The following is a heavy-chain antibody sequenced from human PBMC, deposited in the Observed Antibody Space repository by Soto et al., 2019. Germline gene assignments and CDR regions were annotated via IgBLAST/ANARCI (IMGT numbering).Heavy chain of an antibody. CDR1: GGSISGSHYY. J-gene: IGHJ4*02. Sequence: SETLSLTCAVSGGSISGSHYYWGWLRQSPGRGPEWIGSVFYTGFTSYNPSLESRVSVSVDTSKNQFSLKLSSVTAADTAVYYCARAPVLMVYARAARVFDYWGQGTLVTVSS. V-gene: IGHV4-39*07. CDR2: VFYTGFT. D-gene: IGHD2-8*01. CDR3: ARAPVLMVYARAARVFDY.